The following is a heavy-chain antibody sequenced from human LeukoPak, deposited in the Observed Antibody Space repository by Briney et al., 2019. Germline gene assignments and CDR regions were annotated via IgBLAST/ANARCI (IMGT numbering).Heavy chain of an antibody. CDR2: IYYSGST. J-gene: IGHJ4*02. V-gene: IGHV4-59*01. CDR1: GGSISSYY. CDR3: ARLGYCSSTSCPYYFGY. Sequence: SETLSLTCTVSGGSISSYYWSWIRQPPGKGLEWIGYIYYSGSTNYNPSLKSRVTISVDTSKNQFSLKLSSVTAADTAVYYCARLGYCSSTSCPYYFGYWGQGTLVTVSS. D-gene: IGHD2-2*01.